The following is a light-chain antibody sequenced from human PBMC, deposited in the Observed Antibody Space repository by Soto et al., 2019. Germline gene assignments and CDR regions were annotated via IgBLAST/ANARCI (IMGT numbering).Light chain of an antibody. CDR3: CSYAASSTWV. CDR2: EGS. Sequence: QSVLTQPASVSGSPGQSITISCTGTSSDVGSYNLVSWYQQHPGKAPKLMIYEGSKRPSGVSNRFSGSKSGNTASLTISGIQAEDEADYYCCSYAASSTWVFGGGTKLTVL. J-gene: IGLJ3*02. V-gene: IGLV2-23*01. CDR1: SSDVGSYNL.